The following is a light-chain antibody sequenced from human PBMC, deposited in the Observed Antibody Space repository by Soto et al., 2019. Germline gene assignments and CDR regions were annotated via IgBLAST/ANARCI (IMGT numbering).Light chain of an antibody. CDR3: QQYNSYS. CDR1: QGISSY. J-gene: IGKJ1*01. CDR2: AAS. Sequence: DIQLTQSPSFLSASVGDRVTIICRASQGISSYLAWYQQKPGKAPKLLIYAASTLESGVTSRFSGSGSGTEFTLTISSLQPDDFATYYCQQYNSYSFGQGTKVDIK. V-gene: IGKV1-9*01.